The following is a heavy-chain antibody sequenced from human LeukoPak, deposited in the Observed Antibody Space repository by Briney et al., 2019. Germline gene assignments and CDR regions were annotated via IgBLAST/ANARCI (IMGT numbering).Heavy chain of an antibody. D-gene: IGHD3-3*01. CDR2: IRYDGSNK. V-gene: IGHV3-30*02. CDR3: AKEKVFGVPDDY. Sequence: GGSLRLSCAASGFTFSSYSMNWVRQAPGKGLEWVAFIRYDGSNKYYADSVKGRFTISRDNSKNTLYLQMNSLRAEDTAVYYCAKEKVFGVPDDYWGQGTLVTVSS. J-gene: IGHJ4*02. CDR1: GFTFSSYS.